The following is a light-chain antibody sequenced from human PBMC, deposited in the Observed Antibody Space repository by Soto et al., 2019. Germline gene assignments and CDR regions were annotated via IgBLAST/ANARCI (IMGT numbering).Light chain of an antibody. CDR3: QQYDSYSYT. CDR2: GAS. CDR1: QSISNW. Sequence: IQMTQSPSTLSASVGDRVTITCRASQSISNWLAWYQQKPGKAPKLLISGASSLESGVPSRFSGSGSGTEFTLTISSLQPDDFATYYCQQYDSYSYTFGQGTRLEIK. V-gene: IGKV1-5*01. J-gene: IGKJ5*01.